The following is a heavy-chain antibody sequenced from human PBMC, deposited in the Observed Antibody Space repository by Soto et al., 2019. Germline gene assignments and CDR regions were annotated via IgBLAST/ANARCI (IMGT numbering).Heavy chain of an antibody. J-gene: IGHJ6*02. Sequence: QVQLVESGGGVVQPGRSLRLSCAASGFTFSSYAMHWVRQAPGKGLEWVAVISYDGSNKYYADSVKGRFTISRDNSKNKLYLQMTSLRAEDTAVYYCAGEPRYSGYLYYYYGMDVWGQGTTVTVSS. D-gene: IGHD5-12*01. V-gene: IGHV3-30-3*01. CDR3: AGEPRYSGYLYYYYGMDV. CDR2: ISYDGSNK. CDR1: GFTFSSYA.